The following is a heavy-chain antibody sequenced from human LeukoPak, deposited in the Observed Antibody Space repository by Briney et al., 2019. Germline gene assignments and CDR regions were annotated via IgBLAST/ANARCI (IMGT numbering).Heavy chain of an antibody. CDR1: GGSISSSSYY. Sequence: PSETLSLTCTVSGGSISSSSYYWGWIRQSPGKGLEWIGSIYYSGSTYYNPSLKSRVTISVDTSKNQFSLKLSSVTAADTAVYYCARHPRDSSGYIDYWDQGTLVTVSS. V-gene: IGHV4-39*01. D-gene: IGHD6-19*01. CDR2: IYYSGST. CDR3: ARHPRDSSGYIDY. J-gene: IGHJ4*02.